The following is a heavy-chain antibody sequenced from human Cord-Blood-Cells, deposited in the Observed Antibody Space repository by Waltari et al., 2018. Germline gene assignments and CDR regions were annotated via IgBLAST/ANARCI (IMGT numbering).Heavy chain of an antibody. J-gene: IGHJ4*02. Sequence: QVQLVQSGAEVKKPGSSVKVSCKASGGTFSIYTISWVRQAPGQGLEWMGRSIPILGIANYAQKFQGRVTITADKSTSTAYMELSSLRSEDTAVYYCARGVGYCDYWGQGTLVTVSS. D-gene: IGHD3-3*01. CDR1: GGTFSIYT. V-gene: IGHV1-69*02. CDR2: SIPILGIA. CDR3: ARGVGYCDY.